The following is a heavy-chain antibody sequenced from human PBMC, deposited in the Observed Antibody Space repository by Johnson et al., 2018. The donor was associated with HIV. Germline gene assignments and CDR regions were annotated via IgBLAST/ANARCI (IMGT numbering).Heavy chain of an antibody. CDR1: GFTFSVYG. J-gene: IGHJ3*01. V-gene: IGHV3-30*19. Sequence: QVQLVESGGGLVQPGGSLRLSCGASGFTFSVYGMHWVRQSPGKGLDWVAVISYDGSNEYYTDSVKGRFSISRDNSKNMLYLHMKSLRVEDTAIYYCARVPGSRAGDAFDVWGTGTMVTVSS. CDR2: ISYDGSNE. CDR3: ARVPGSRAGDAFDV. D-gene: IGHD1-1*01.